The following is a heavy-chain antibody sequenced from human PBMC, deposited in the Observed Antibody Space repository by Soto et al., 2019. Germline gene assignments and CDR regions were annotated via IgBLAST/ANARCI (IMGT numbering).Heavy chain of an antibody. D-gene: IGHD5-12*01. CDR3: ARRGTLSGREAFDV. J-gene: IGHJ3*01. CDR1: GYYSSSDW. Sequence: PGESLKISCRGSGYYSSSDWIAWVRQMSGKGLEWVGSVYVSDSETKYSPSFQGQVTISADKYTNTAYLYWSSLKASDTAMYYCARRGTLSGREAFDVWGEGTMVTVSS. CDR2: VYVSDSET. V-gene: IGHV5-51*01.